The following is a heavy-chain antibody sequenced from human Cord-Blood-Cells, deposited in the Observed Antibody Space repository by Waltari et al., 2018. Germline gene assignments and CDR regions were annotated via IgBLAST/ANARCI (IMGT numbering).Heavy chain of an antibody. D-gene: IGHD5-12*01. Sequence: EVQLVESGGGLVKPGGSLRLSCAASGFPFSSYSMNWVRQAPGKGLEWVSSISSSSSYIYYADSVKGRFTISRDNAKNSLYLQMNSLRAEDTAVYYCARLTGYSGYDSGDAFDIWGQGTMVTVSS. J-gene: IGHJ3*02. CDR1: GFPFSSYS. CDR3: ARLTGYSGYDSGDAFDI. CDR2: ISSSSSYI. V-gene: IGHV3-21*01.